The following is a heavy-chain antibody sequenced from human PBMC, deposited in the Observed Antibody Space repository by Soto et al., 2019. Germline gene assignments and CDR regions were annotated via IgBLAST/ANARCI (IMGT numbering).Heavy chain of an antibody. D-gene: IGHD1-7*01. Sequence: TSETLSLTCTVSGGSISGYYWNWIRQSPGKGLEWIGYIHYSGSTRYNPSLKSRVTISVETSKNQFSLKLRSVTAADTAVYFCARSSTTFMDVCDYWGKGTRVNVSS. CDR1: GGSISGYY. CDR3: ARSSTTFMDVCDY. J-gene: IGHJ4*02. CDR2: IHYSGST. V-gene: IGHV4-59*01.